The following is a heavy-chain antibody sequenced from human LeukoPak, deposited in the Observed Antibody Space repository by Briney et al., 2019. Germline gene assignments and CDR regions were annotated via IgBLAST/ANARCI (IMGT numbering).Heavy chain of an antibody. Sequence: SETLSLTCTVSGYSISSGYYWGWIRQPPGKGLEWIESIYHSGSTYYNPSLKSRVTISVDTSKNQFPLKLSSVTAADTAVYYCARTMGYCSSTSCYSGRGYFDYWGQGTLVTVSS. CDR2: IYHSGST. CDR3: ARTMGYCSSTSCYSGRGYFDY. D-gene: IGHD2-2*02. V-gene: IGHV4-38-2*02. CDR1: GYSISSGYY. J-gene: IGHJ4*02.